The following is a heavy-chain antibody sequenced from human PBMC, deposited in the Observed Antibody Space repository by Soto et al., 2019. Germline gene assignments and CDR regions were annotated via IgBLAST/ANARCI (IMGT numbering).Heavy chain of an antibody. V-gene: IGHV1-18*01. D-gene: IGHD2-2*01. Sequence: QVQLVQSGAEVKKPGASVKVSCKASGYTFTSYGINWVRQAPGQGLEWMGWISRYTGNTNYARKFQGRVTMTTDTSTSTAYMELGSLRSDDSAVYYCAEVVVPAAAGGWFDPWGQGTLVTVSS. CDR3: AEVVVPAAAGGWFDP. J-gene: IGHJ5*02. CDR2: ISRYTGNT. CDR1: GYTFTSYG.